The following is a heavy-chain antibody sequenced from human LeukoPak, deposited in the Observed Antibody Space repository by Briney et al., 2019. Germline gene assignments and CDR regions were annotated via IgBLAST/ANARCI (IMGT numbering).Heavy chain of an antibody. Sequence: PGGSLRLSCAASGFTFNIYAMSWVRQAPGKGPEWVSSIRCRRDYTFYADSVKGRFTISRDNSRHTLYLQMNSLRAEDTAIYYCAKDRPNYYETNGHYYRRDGDSWGQGTLVTVSS. CDR3: AKDRPNYYETNGHYYRRDGDS. J-gene: IGHJ5*01. CDR1: GFTFNIYA. CDR2: IRCRRDYT. V-gene: IGHV3-23*01. D-gene: IGHD3-22*01.